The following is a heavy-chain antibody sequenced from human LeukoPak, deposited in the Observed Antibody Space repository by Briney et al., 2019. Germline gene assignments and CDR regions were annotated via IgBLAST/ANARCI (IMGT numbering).Heavy chain of an antibody. Sequence: SETLSLTCTVSGGSISSYYWSWIRQPPGKGLEWIGYTYYSGSTNYNPSLKSRVTISVDTSKNQFSLKLSSVTAADTAVYYCARVGAPYYFDYWGQGTLVTVSS. V-gene: IGHV4-59*08. CDR1: GGSISSYY. J-gene: IGHJ4*02. CDR2: TYYSGST. CDR3: ARVGAPYYFDY.